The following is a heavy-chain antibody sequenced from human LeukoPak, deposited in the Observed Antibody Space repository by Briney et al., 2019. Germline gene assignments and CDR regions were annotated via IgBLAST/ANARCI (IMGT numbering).Heavy chain of an antibody. CDR3: AKVWDINRLSDAFDI. CDR1: GFTFSSYA. Sequence: GGSLRLSCAASGFTFSSYAMSWVRQAPGKGLEWVSALSGSGGSTYYADSVKGRFTISRDNSKNTVYLQMNSLRAEDTAVYYCAKVWDINRLSDAFDIWGQGTMVTVSS. D-gene: IGHD1-14*01. CDR2: LSGSGGST. J-gene: IGHJ3*02. V-gene: IGHV3-23*01.